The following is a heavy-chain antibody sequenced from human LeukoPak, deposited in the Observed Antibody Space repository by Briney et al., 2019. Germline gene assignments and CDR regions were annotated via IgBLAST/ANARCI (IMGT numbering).Heavy chain of an antibody. J-gene: IGHJ4*02. CDR3: ARGLDSGYDHD. D-gene: IGHD5-12*01. CDR2: IRWNSGSI. CDR1: GFTFDDFA. V-gene: IGHV3-9*01. Sequence: PGGSLRLSCAASGFTFDDFAMHWVRQAPGKGLEWVSGIRWNSGSIGYADSVKGRFTISRDNAKNSLYLQMNSLRAEDTALYYCARGLDSGYDHDWGQGTLVTVSS.